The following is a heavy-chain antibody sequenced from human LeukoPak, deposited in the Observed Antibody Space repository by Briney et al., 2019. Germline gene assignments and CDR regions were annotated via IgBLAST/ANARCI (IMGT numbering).Heavy chain of an antibody. V-gene: IGHV3-74*01. J-gene: IGHJ6*02. CDR1: GFTFSSYW. Sequence: GGSLRLPCAASGFTFSSYWMHWVRQAPGKGLVWVSRINSDGSSTSYADPVKGRFTISRDNAKNTLYLQMNSLRAEDTAVYYCAREAREFYYYYYYGMDVWGQGTTVTVSS. D-gene: IGHD3-10*01. CDR2: INSDGSST. CDR3: AREAREFYYYYYYGMDV.